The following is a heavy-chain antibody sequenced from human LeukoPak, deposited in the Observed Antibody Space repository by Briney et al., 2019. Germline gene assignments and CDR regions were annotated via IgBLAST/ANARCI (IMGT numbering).Heavy chain of an antibody. Sequence: PSQTLSLTCTVSGGSISSGSYYWSWIRQPAGKGLEWIGRIYTSGSTNYNPSLKSRVTISVDTSKNQFSLKLSSVTAADTAVYYCARALYSGYGRGAFDIWGQGTMVTVSS. J-gene: IGHJ3*02. CDR2: IYTSGST. CDR1: GGSISSGSYY. D-gene: IGHD5-12*01. V-gene: IGHV4-61*02. CDR3: ARALYSGYGRGAFDI.